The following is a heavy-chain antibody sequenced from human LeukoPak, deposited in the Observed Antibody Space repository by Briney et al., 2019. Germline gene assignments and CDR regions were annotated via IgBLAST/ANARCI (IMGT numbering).Heavy chain of an antibody. D-gene: IGHD6-6*01. Sequence: GASVKVSCKASGYTFSSFGITWVRQAPGQGLEWMGWISAYNGNTNYAQKLQGRVTMTTDTSTSTAYMELRSLRSDDTAVYYCASRSIAARLGSDYYYYYMDVWGKGTTVTVSS. CDR1: GYTFSSFG. J-gene: IGHJ6*03. CDR3: ASRSIAARLGSDYYYYYMDV. V-gene: IGHV1-18*01. CDR2: ISAYNGNT.